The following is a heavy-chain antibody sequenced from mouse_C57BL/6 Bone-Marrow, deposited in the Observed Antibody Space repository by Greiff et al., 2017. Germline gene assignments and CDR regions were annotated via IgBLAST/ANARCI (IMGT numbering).Heavy chain of an antibody. V-gene: IGHV7-1*01. CDR3: ARVDYCGLYWYFDV. Sequence: EVMLVESGGGLVQSGRSLRLSCATSGFTFSDFYMAWVRQAPGKGLEWIAASRNKANDYTTEYSASVKGRFIVSRYTSPSNLYLQMNARRAEDTAIYYCARVDYCGLYWYFDVWGTGTTVTVSS. D-gene: IGHD1-1*01. J-gene: IGHJ1*03. CDR1: GFTFSDFY. CDR2: SRNKANDYTT.